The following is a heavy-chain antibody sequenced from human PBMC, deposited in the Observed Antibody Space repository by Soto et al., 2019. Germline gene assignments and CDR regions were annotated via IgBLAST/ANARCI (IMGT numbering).Heavy chain of an antibody. Sequence: ETLSLTCTVSGGSISSSSYYWGWIRQPPGKGLEWIGGIYYSGSTYYNPSLKSRVTISVDTSKNQFSLKLSSVTAADTAVYYCARRSDGWSYFDYWGQGTLVTVSS. D-gene: IGHD2-15*01. CDR3: ARRSDGWSYFDY. CDR1: GGSISSSSYY. J-gene: IGHJ4*02. V-gene: IGHV4-39*01. CDR2: IYYSGST.